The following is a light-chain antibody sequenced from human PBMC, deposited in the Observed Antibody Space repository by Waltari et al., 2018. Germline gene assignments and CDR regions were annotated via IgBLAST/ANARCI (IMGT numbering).Light chain of an antibody. J-gene: IGLJ2*01. CDR3: CSYAGDRSVL. Sequence: QSALTQPASVSGSPGQSITVSCTGTSSDVGNYNLVSWYQQHPGNAPKLLIYEVSQRPSGVSNRFSGSKSGTMASLTVSGLQAEDEAIYFCCSYAGDRSVLFGGGTKLTVL. V-gene: IGLV2-23*02. CDR2: EVS. CDR1: SSDVGNYNL.